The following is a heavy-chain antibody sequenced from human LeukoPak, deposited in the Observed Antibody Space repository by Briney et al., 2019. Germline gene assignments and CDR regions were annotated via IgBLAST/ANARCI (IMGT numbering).Heavy chain of an antibody. D-gene: IGHD6-6*01. Sequence: TGGSLRLSCAASGFTFSDYYMSWIRQARGKGLEWVSYISSSGSTIYYADSVKGRFTISRDSAKNSLYLQMNSLRAEDTAVYYCARESWFGSSRAFDLWGQGTMVTVSA. J-gene: IGHJ3*01. CDR1: GFTFSDYY. V-gene: IGHV3-11*01. CDR3: ARESWFGSSRAFDL. CDR2: ISSSGSTI.